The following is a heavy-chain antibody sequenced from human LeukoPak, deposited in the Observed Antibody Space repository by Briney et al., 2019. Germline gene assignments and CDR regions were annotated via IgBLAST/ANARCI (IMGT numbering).Heavy chain of an antibody. CDR1: GFTFSNAW. Sequence: GSLRLSCAASGFTFSNAWMSWVRQAPGKGLEWVGRIKSKTDGGTTDYAAPVKGRFTISRDDSKNTLYLQMNSLKTEDTAVYYCTTPSGWYSPYYFDYWGQGTLVTVSS. CDR3: TTPSGWYSPYYFDY. V-gene: IGHV3-15*01. J-gene: IGHJ4*02. CDR2: IKSKTDGGTT. D-gene: IGHD6-19*01.